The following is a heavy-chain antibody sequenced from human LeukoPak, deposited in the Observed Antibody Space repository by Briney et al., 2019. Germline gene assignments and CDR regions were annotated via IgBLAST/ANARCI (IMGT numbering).Heavy chain of an antibody. D-gene: IGHD2-2*01. J-gene: IGHJ4*02. V-gene: IGHV1-69*05. CDR1: GRTFSIYS. CDR3: ARAQVYCSSTSCYLSY. CDR2: NIPIFGTA. Sequence: SVKLSCKASGRTFSIYSISCVRQAPGQGLEWMGGNIPIFGTANYAQKFQGRVTITTDESTSTAYMELSSLRSEDTAVYYCARAQVYCSSTSCYLSYWGQGTLVTVSS.